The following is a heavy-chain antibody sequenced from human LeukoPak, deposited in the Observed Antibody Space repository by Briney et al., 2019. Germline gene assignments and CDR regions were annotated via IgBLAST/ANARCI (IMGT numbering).Heavy chain of an antibody. Sequence: PGGSLRLSCAASGFTFSSYGMHWVRQAPGKGLEWVSYITRRSTYTNYADSVKGRFTISRDNAKNSLYLQMNSLRAEDTAVYYCARVEGRCSAGSCYRYFDDWGQGTLVTVSS. CDR1: GFTFSSYG. CDR3: ARVEGRCSAGSCYRYFDD. CDR2: ITRRSTYT. J-gene: IGHJ4*02. V-gene: IGHV3-21*05. D-gene: IGHD2-15*01.